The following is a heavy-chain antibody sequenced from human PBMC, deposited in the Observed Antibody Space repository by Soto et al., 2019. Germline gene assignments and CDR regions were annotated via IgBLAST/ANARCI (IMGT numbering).Heavy chain of an antibody. Sequence: TLSLTCTVSGGSISSGDYYWSWIRQPPGKGLEWIGYIYYSGSTYYNPSLKSRVTISVDTSKNQFSLKLSSVTAADTAVYYCARVGGYLSLFDYWGQGTLVTVSS. D-gene: IGHD3-16*01. CDR1: GGSISSGDYY. CDR2: IYYSGST. CDR3: ARVGGYLSLFDY. J-gene: IGHJ4*02. V-gene: IGHV4-30-4*01.